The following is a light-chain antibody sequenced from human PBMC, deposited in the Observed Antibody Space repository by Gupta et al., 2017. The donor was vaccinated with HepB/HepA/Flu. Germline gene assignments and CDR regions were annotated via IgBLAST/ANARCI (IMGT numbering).Light chain of an antibody. CDR1: STHIGSNT. Sequence: QSVLTQPPSASGTPGQRVTISCSGISTHIGSNTVNWYQQLPGTAPKLLIYSNTPRRSGVPAGCSGSKCGTSAALATSGLQAEDEADYYCAAWDASLNGWVFGGGTKLTVL. CDR3: AAWDASLNGWV. J-gene: IGLJ3*02. V-gene: IGLV1-44*01. CDR2: SNT.